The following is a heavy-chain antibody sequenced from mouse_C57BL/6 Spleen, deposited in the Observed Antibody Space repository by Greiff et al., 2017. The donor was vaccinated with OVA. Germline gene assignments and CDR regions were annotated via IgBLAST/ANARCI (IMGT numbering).Heavy chain of an antibody. D-gene: IGHD1-1*01. V-gene: IGHV6-6*01. CDR2: IRNKANNHAT. J-gene: IGHJ4*01. CDR1: GFTFSDAW. Sequence: EVQVVESGGGLVQPGGSMKLSCAASGFTFSDAWMDWVRQSPEKGLEWVAEIRNKANNHATYYAESVKGRFTISRDDSKSSVYLQMNSLRAEDTGIDYCTRTLIYYGSSMDDWGQGTSVTVSS. CDR3: TRTLIYYGSSMDD.